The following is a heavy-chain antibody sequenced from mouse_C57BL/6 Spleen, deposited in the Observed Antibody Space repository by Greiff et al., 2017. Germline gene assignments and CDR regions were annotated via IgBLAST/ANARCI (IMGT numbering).Heavy chain of an antibody. D-gene: IGHD2-3*01. CDR3: ARLGDGYPYAMDY. V-gene: IGHV1-72*01. Sequence: VQLQQPGAELVKPGASVKLSCKASGYTFTSYWMHWVKQRPGRGLEWIGRIDPTSGGTKYNEKFKSKATLTVDKPSSAAYMQLSSLTSVDSAVYYCARLGDGYPYAMDYWGQGTSVTVSS. CDR2: IDPTSGGT. J-gene: IGHJ4*01. CDR1: GYTFTSYW.